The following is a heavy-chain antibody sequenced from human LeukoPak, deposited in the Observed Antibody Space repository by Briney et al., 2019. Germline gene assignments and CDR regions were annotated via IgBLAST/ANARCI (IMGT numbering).Heavy chain of an antibody. CDR1: GYTFTYYY. CDR3: ARPVDTAMVTGGMDV. J-gene: IGHJ6*02. D-gene: IGHD5-18*01. V-gene: IGHV1-2*02. CDR2: INPNSGGT. Sequence: ASVKVSCKASGYTFTYYYMHWVRQAPGQGLEWMGWINPNSGGTNYAQKFQGRVTMTRDTSISTAYMELSRLRSDDTAVYYCARPVDTAMVTGGMDVWGQGTTVTVSS.